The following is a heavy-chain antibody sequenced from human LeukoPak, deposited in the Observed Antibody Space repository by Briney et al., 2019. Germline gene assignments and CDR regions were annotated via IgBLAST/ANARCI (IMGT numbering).Heavy chain of an antibody. D-gene: IGHD3-3*01. Sequence: GESLKISCKGSGYTFTNYWIGWVRQMPGKGLEWMGIIYPGDSDTRYSPSFQGQVTISADKSISTAYLQWSSLKASDTAMYYCARLPLDLYYAFWSGYFDYWGQGTLVTVSS. CDR1: GYTFTNYW. J-gene: IGHJ4*02. CDR3: ARLPLDLYYAFWSGYFDY. CDR2: IYPGDSDT. V-gene: IGHV5-51*01.